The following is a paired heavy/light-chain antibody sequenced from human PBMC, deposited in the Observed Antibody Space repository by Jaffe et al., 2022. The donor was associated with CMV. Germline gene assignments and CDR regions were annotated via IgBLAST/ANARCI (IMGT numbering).Heavy chain of an antibody. V-gene: IGHV3-74*03. Sequence: EVQLVESGGGLVQPGGSLRLSCTVSGFTLRSYWMHWVRQAPGKGLVWVSRIDNDGSYTTYADSVKGRFTISRDNAKNTLYLQMDSLRAEDTAVYYCARDADGMGGTADYWGHGTLVTVSS. CDR3: ARDADGMGGTADY. D-gene: IGHD1-26*01. CDR2: IDNDGSYT. CDR1: GFTLRSYW. J-gene: IGHJ4*01.
Light chain of an antibody. Sequence: DIVMTQSPLSLPVTPGEPASISCRSSQSLLHSDGYSYLDWYLQKPGQSPQLLIHLASRRASGVPDRFSGSGSGTDFTLKISRVEAEDVGIYYCMQALQAPFTFGPGTKVDIK. V-gene: IGKV2-28*01. CDR1: QSLLHSDGYSY. CDR3: MQALQAPFT. CDR2: LAS. J-gene: IGKJ3*01.